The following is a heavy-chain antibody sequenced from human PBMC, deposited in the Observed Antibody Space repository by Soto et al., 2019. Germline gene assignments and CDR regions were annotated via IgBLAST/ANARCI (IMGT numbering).Heavy chain of an antibody. D-gene: IGHD3-10*01. CDR3: SRDLEFRDGNISHLDY. V-gene: IGHV1-69*01. CDR1: GGTFSSHV. J-gene: IGHJ4*02. Sequence: QVQLVQSGAEVKKPGSSVKVSCKASGGTFSSHVFNWVRQAPGQGLEWMGGIMPIIGTENYAQKFQGRVTITADESTSKAYMDLSSVRSEDTAVYYCSRDLEFRDGNISHLDYWGQGNLVTVSS. CDR2: IMPIIGTE.